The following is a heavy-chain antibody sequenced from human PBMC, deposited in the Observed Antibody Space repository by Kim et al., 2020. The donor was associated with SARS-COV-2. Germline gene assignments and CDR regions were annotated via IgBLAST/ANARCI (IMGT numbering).Heavy chain of an antibody. CDR2: IYYSGST. Sequence: SETLSLTCTVSGGSISSSSYYWGWIRQPPGKGLEWIGSIYYSGSTYYNPSLKSRVTISVDTSKNQFSLKLSSVTAADTAVYYCARHYDSSGYYSNRRGGWGQGTLVTVSS. CDR1: GGSISSSSYY. J-gene: IGHJ4*02. D-gene: IGHD3-22*01. V-gene: IGHV4-39*01. CDR3: ARHYDSSGYYSNRRGG.